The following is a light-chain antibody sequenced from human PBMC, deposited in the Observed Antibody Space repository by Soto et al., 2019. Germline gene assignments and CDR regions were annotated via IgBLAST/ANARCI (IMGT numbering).Light chain of an antibody. CDR2: AAS. CDR3: QQSYSTPYT. CDR1: QSISSY. J-gene: IGKJ2*01. V-gene: IGKV1-39*01. Sequence: IQMTQSPSSLSASVGDRVTITCRASQSISSYLNWYQQKPGKAPKLLIYAASILQSGVPSRFSGSGSGTDFTLTISSLQPEDFATYYCQQSYSTPYTFGQGTKLEIK.